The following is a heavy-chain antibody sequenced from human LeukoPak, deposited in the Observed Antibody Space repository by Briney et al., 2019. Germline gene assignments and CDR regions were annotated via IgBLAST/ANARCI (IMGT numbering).Heavy chain of an antibody. V-gene: IGHV4-31*03. D-gene: IGHD5-12*01. J-gene: IGHJ4*02. CDR2: IYYSGST. Sequence: SETLSLTCTVSGGSISSGGYYWSWIRQHPGKGLEWIGYIYYSGSTYYNPSLKSRVTISVDTSKNQFSLKLSSVTAADTAVYYCARDLRALPLRSSFDYWGQGTLVTVSS. CDR1: GGSISSGGYY. CDR3: ARDLRALPLRSSFDY.